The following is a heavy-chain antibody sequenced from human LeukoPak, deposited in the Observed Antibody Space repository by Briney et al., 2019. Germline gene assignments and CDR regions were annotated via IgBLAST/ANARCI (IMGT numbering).Heavy chain of an antibody. CDR1: GGSISSYY. J-gene: IGHJ5*02. CDR3: ARGPLQFRFDL. Sequence: SETLSLTCTVSGGSISSYYWSWIRQSPGKGLEWIGYIYSSGTTNYNPSLKSRVTISVDTSKNQFSLKLSSVTAADTAVYYCARGPLQFRFDLWGQGTLVTVSS. CDR2: IYSSGTT. V-gene: IGHV4-59*01. D-gene: IGHD4-11*01.